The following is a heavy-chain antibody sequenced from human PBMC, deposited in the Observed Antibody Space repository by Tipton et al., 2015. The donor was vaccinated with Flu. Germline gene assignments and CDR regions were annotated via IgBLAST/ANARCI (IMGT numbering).Heavy chain of an antibody. D-gene: IGHD3-10*01. CDR1: GGSFSGYY. V-gene: IGHV4-34*01. CDR3: ARGQGLGSGSTPTGY. CDR2: INHSGST. Sequence: TLCLTCAVYGGSFSGYYWSWIRQPPGKGLEWIGEINHSGSTNYNPSLKSRVTISVDTSKNQFSLKLSSVTAADTAVYYCARGQGLGSGSTPTGYWGQGTLVTVSS. J-gene: IGHJ4*02.